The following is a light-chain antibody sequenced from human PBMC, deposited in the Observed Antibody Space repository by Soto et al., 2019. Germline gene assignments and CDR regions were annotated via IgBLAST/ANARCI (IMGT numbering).Light chain of an antibody. CDR1: SGSIARNY. Sequence: NFMLTHPHSVSESPGKTVTISCTRSSGSIARNYVQWYQQRPASAPTTVIYEDNQRPSGVPDRFSGSIDSSSNSASLTISGLKTEDEADYYCQSYESSSVVFGGGTKLTVL. CDR2: EDN. CDR3: QSYESSSVV. J-gene: IGLJ2*01. V-gene: IGLV6-57*04.